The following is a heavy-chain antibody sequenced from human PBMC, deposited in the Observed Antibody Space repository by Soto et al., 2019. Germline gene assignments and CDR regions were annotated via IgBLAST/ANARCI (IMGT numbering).Heavy chain of an antibody. D-gene: IGHD5-12*01. J-gene: IGHJ4*02. V-gene: IGHV4-31*03. CDR1: GGSITRGGYY. Sequence: QVQLQESGPRLVKPSQTLSLTCTVSGGSITRGGYYWTWIRQHPGKGLEWIGYIYYSGSTYYNPSLTSRLTMSVDKSKNQFSLKLSSVTVADTAVYYCARVDSGGYAYFDYWGQGTLVTVSS. CDR3: ARVDSGGYAYFDY. CDR2: IYYSGST.